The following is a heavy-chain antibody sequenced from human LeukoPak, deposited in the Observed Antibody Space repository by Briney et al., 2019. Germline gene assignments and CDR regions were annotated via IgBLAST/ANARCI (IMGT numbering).Heavy chain of an antibody. J-gene: IGHJ6*02. CDR1: GGSICSGGYS. V-gene: IGHV4-30-2*01. CDR2: IYHSGST. Sequence: SQTLSLTCAVSGGSICSGGYSWSWIRQPPGKSLEWIGYIYHSGSTYYNPSLKSRVTISVDRSKNQFSLKLSSVTAADTAVYYCARGCSSTSCVYGMDVWGQGTTVTVSS. CDR3: ARGCSSTSCVYGMDV. D-gene: IGHD2-2*01.